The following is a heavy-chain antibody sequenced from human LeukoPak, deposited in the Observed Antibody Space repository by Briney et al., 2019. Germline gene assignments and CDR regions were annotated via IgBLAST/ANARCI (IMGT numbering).Heavy chain of an antibody. CDR3: ARGSITIFGVVIIKADNWFDP. J-gene: IGHJ5*02. V-gene: IGHV1-46*03. D-gene: IGHD3-3*01. CDR2: INPSGGST. Sequence: GASVKVSCKASGYTFTSYYMHWVRQAPGQGLEWMGIINPSGGSTSYAQKFQGRVTMTRDTSTSTVYMELSSLRPEDTAVYYCARGSITIFGVVIIKADNWFDPWGQGTLVTVSS. CDR1: GYTFTSYY.